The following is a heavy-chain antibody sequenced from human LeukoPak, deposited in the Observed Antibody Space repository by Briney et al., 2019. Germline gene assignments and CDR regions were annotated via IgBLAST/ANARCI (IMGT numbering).Heavy chain of an antibody. CDR2: IWYDGSNK. CDR1: GFTFSSYG. V-gene: IGHV3-33*06. D-gene: IGHD2-2*01. Sequence: PGRSLRLSFAASGFTFSSYGMHWVRQAPGKGLEWVAVIWYDGSNKYYADSVKGRFTISRDNSKNTLYLQMNSLRAEDTAVYYCAKQAAGYCSSTSCQIDYWGQGTLVTVSS. J-gene: IGHJ4*02. CDR3: AKQAAGYCSSTSCQIDY.